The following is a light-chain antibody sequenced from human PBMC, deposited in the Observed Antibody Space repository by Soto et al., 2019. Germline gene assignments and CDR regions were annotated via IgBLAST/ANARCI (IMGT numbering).Light chain of an antibody. CDR2: MDH. V-gene: IGLV1-47*01. J-gene: IGLJ2*01. CDR1: RSNIGSNF. Sequence: QSVLTQPPSASGTPGQRVTISCSGSRSNIGSNFVYWYQQFPGAAPKLLIYMDHQRPSGVPDRFSGSKSDTSASLAISGLRSEDEADYFCAAWDDKLYGVLFGGGT. CDR3: AAWDDKLYGVL.